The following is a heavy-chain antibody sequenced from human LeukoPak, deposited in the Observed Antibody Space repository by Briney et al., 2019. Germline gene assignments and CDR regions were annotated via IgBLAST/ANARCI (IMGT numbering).Heavy chain of an antibody. V-gene: IGHV4-34*01. D-gene: IGHD2-2*01. Sequence: SETLSLTCAVYGGSFSGYYWSWIRQPPGEGLEWIGEINHSGSTNYNPSLKSRVTISVDTSKNQFSLKLSSVTAADTAVYYCARGPGPDSQLYQLHSYAFDYWGQGTLVTVSS. J-gene: IGHJ4*02. CDR2: INHSGST. CDR1: GGSFSGYY. CDR3: ARGPGPDSQLYQLHSYAFDY.